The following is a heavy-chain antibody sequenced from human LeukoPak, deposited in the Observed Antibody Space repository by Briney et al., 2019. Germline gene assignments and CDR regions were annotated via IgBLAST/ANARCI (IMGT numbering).Heavy chain of an antibody. J-gene: IGHJ4*02. D-gene: IGHD1-26*01. V-gene: IGHV4-59*01. Sequence: SETLSLTCTVSGGSISSYYWSWIRQPPGKGLEWIGYIYYSGSTNYNPSLKSRVTISVDTSKNQFSLKLSSVSAADTAVYYCARDGGGRLHFDYWGQGNLVTVSS. CDR2: IYYSGST. CDR1: GGSISSYY. CDR3: ARDGGGRLHFDY.